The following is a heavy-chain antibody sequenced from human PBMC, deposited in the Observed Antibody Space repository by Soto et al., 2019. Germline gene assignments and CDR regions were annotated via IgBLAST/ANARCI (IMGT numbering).Heavy chain of an antibody. CDR2: IYYSGST. Sequence: AETLSLTCTVSGCSIISYYWSWIRQPPGKGLEWIGYIYYSGSTNYNPSLKSRVTISVDTSKNQFSLKLSSVTAADTAVYYCARSGYSYGFSFWGQGTLVTVSA. J-gene: IGHJ4*02. D-gene: IGHD5-18*01. CDR3: ARSGYSYGFSF. CDR1: GCSIISYY. V-gene: IGHV4-59*01.